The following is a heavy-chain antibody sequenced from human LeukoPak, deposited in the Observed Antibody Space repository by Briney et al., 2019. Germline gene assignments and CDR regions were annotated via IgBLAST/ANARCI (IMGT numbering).Heavy chain of an antibody. J-gene: IGHJ6*03. CDR2: INHSGST. D-gene: IGHD2-2*01. CDR3: ARLGVVPAAMTFSYYYYMDV. CDR1: GGSFSGYY. Sequence: PSETLSLTCAVYGGSFSGYYWSWIRQPPGKGLEWIGEINHSGSTNYNPSLKSRVTISVDTSKNQFSLKLSSVTAADTAVYYCARLGVVPAAMTFSYYYYMDVWGKGTMVTVSS. V-gene: IGHV4-34*01.